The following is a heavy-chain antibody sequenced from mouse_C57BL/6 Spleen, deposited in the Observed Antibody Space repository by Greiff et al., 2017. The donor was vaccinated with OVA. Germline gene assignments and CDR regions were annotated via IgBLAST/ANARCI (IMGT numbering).Heavy chain of an antibody. V-gene: IGHV1-53*01. CDR1: GYTFTSYW. J-gene: IGHJ1*03. CDR3: ARTYSNYVYWYFDV. D-gene: IGHD2-5*01. Sequence: QVQLKQSGTELVKPGASVKLSCKASGYTFTSYWMHWVKQRPGQGLEWIGNINPSNGGTNYNEKFKSKATLTVDKSSSTAYMQLSSLTSEDSAVYYCARTYSNYVYWYFDVWGTGTTVTVSS. CDR2: INPSNGGT.